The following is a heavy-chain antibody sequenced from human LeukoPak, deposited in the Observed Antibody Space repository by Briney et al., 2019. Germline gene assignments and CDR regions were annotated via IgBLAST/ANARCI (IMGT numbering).Heavy chain of an antibody. Sequence: GGSLRLSCAASGFTFSSYGMHWVRQAPGKGLEWVAVISYDGSNKYYADSVKGRFTISRDNSKNTLYLQMNSLRAEDTAVYYCARDLLPTVTTLKGVLGDWGQGTLVTVSS. J-gene: IGHJ4*02. CDR2: ISYDGSNK. D-gene: IGHD4-17*01. CDR1: GFTFSSYG. V-gene: IGHV3-30*03. CDR3: ARDLLPTVTTLKGVLGD.